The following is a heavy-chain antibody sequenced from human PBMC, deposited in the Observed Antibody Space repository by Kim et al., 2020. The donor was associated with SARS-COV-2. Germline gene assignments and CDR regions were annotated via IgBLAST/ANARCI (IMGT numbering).Heavy chain of an antibody. CDR1: GGSISSSSYY. CDR3: ACEVVPAAPLGHWFDP. V-gene: IGHV4-39*01. CDR2: IYYSGST. J-gene: IGHJ5*02. D-gene: IGHD2-2*01. Sequence: SETLSLTCTVSGGSISSSSYYWGWIRQPPGKGLEWIGSIYYSGSTYYNPSLKSRVTISVDTSKNQFSLKLSSVTAADTAVYYCACEVVPAAPLGHWFDPWGQATLLTVSS.